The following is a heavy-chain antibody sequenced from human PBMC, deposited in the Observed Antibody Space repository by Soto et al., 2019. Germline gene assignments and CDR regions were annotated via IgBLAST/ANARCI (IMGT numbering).Heavy chain of an antibody. CDR2: IYYSGST. D-gene: IGHD3-3*01. CDR3: ARGRAVGVVMPPDY. CDR1: GGSISSGGYY. Sequence: QVQLQESGPGLVKPSQTLSPTCTVSGGSISSGGYYWSWIRQHPGKGLEWIGYIYYSGSTYYNPSLKSRVTISVDTSKNQFSLKLSSVTAADTAVYYCARGRAVGVVMPPDYWGQGTLVTVSS. J-gene: IGHJ4*02. V-gene: IGHV4-31*03.